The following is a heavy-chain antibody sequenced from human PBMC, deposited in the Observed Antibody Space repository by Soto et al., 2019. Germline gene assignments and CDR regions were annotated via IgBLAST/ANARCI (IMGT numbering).Heavy chain of an antibody. J-gene: IGHJ3*02. Sequence: ENLRVTYAGSGYTISPGCYRGWIRQLPGKGLEWIGSIYHSGGTYYNPSLKSRVTISVDTSKNQFSLKLSSVTAADTAVYYCARGLRQITMIVVVIRRPVAFDILVQGRMVT. D-gene: IGHD3-22*01. V-gene: IGHV4-38-2*01. CDR1: GYTISPGCY. CDR2: IYHSGGT. CDR3: ARGLRQITMIVVVIRRPVAFDI.